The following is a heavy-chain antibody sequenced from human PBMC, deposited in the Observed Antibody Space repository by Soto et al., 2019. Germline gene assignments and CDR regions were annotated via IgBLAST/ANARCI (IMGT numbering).Heavy chain of an antibody. CDR1: GFTFSDYA. V-gene: IGHV3-23*01. CDR2: ISGSGYST. Sequence: GGSLRLSCAASGFTFSDYAMDWVRQAPGKGLEWVSVISGSGYSTYYADSVKGRFTISRDNSKNTLFLQMNSLRAEDTAVYYCAKGAPRSSPDSSSNYQYNWFDPWGQGTLVTVSS. CDR3: AKGAPRSSPDSSSNYQYNWFDP. J-gene: IGHJ5*02. D-gene: IGHD3-22*01.